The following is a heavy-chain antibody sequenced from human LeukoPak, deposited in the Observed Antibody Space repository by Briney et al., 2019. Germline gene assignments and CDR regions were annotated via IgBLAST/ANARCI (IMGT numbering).Heavy chain of an antibody. CDR1: GYTFTSYG. CDR2: ISAYNGNT. D-gene: IGHD3-22*01. V-gene: IGHV1-18*01. J-gene: IGHJ4*02. CDR3: AQSYYYDSSGYYGGLDY. Sequence: ASVKVSCKASGYTFTSYGISWVRQAPGQGLEWMGWISAYNGNTNYAQKLQGRVTMTTDTSTSTAYMELRSLRSDDTAVYYCAQSYYYDSSGYYGGLDYWGQGPWSPSPQ.